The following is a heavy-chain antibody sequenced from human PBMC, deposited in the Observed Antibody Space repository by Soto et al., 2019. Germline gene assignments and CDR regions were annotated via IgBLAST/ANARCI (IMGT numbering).Heavy chain of an antibody. Sequence: ASVKVSCKASGYTFTGYYMHWVRQAPGQGLEWMGWINPNSGGTNYAQKFQGRVTMTRDTSISTAYMELSRLRSDDTAVYYCASGGPIVVVTAIVYNWFDPWGQGTLVTVSS. J-gene: IGHJ5*02. CDR1: GYTFTGYY. CDR3: ASGGPIVVVTAIVYNWFDP. CDR2: INPNSGGT. D-gene: IGHD2-21*02. V-gene: IGHV1-2*02.